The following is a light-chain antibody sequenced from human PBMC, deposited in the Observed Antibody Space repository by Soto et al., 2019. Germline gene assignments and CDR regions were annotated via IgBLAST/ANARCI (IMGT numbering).Light chain of an antibody. Sequence: QSALTQPASVSGSPGQSITISCTGTSSDVGAYNYVSWYQQHPSKAPKLMIYDVNIRPSGVSNRFSGSKSGNTASLTISGLQAEDEADYYCTSWTTSTTMKFGGGTKLTVL. CDR3: TSWTTSTTMK. CDR1: SSDVGAYNY. V-gene: IGLV2-14*01. J-gene: IGLJ2*01. CDR2: DVN.